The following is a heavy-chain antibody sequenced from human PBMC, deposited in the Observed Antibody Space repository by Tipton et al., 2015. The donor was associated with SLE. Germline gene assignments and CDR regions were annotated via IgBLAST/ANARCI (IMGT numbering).Heavy chain of an antibody. D-gene: IGHD3-9*01. CDR2: INHSGST. CDR3: ARGFDILTWNY. Sequence: TLSLTCAVYGGSFSGYYWSWIRQPPGKGLEWIGEINHSGSTNYNPSLKSRVTISVDTSKNQFSLKLSSVTAADTAVYYCARGFDILTWNYWGQGTLVTVSS. J-gene: IGHJ4*02. CDR1: GGSFSGYY. V-gene: IGHV4-34*01.